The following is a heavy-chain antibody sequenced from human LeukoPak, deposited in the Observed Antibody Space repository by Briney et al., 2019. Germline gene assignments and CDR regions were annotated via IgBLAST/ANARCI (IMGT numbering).Heavy chain of an antibody. D-gene: IGHD4-17*01. V-gene: IGHV4-39*07. CDR2: ISYSGST. CDR1: GDSISSSSYN. CDR3: ARVAERMTTIWFDP. J-gene: IGHJ5*02. Sequence: PSETLSLTCSVSGDSISSSSYNWGWIRQPPGKGLEWIGSISYSGSTKYNPSLKSRITISVDTSKNQFSLKLSSVTAADTAVYYCARVAERMTTIWFDPWGQGTLVTVSS.